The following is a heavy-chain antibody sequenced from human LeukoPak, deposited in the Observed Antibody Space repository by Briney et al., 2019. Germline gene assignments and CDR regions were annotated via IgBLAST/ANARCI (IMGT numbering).Heavy chain of an antibody. Sequence: ASVKVSCKASGYTFTGYYMHWVRQAPGQGLEWMGIINPSGGSTSYAQKFQGRVTMTRDMSTSTVYMELSSLRSEDTAVYYCARERGQALDYWGQGTLVTVSS. CDR2: INPSGGST. V-gene: IGHV1-46*01. J-gene: IGHJ4*02. CDR1: GYTFTGYY. D-gene: IGHD3-10*01. CDR3: ARERGQALDY.